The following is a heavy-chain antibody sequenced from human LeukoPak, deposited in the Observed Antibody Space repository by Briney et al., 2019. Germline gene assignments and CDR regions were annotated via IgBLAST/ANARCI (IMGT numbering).Heavy chain of an antibody. CDR1: EFDFSSHA. J-gene: IGHJ4*02. CDR3: ANEIRPNDY. Sequence: GGSLRLSCAASEFDFSSHAMTWVRQAPGRGLEWVSAISISGSKTYYADSVKGRFTISRDNSKNTLYLQMNSLRAEDTAVYYCANEIRPNDYWGQGTQVTVSS. D-gene: IGHD4-17*01. CDR2: ISISGSKT. V-gene: IGHV3-23*01.